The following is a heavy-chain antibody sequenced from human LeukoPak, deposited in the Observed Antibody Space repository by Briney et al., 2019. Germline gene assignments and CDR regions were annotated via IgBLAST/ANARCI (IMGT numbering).Heavy chain of an antibody. D-gene: IGHD3-3*01. J-gene: IGHJ4*02. Sequence: SVTVSCKASGGTFSNFAISWVRQAPGQGLEWMGGIIPIFGTANYAQKFQGRVTITADESTSTAYMELSSLRSEDTAVYYCARAGASLDFWSGPNFDYWGQGTLVTVSS. CDR1: GGTFSNFA. CDR3: ARAGASLDFWSGPNFDY. V-gene: IGHV1-69*13. CDR2: IIPIFGTA.